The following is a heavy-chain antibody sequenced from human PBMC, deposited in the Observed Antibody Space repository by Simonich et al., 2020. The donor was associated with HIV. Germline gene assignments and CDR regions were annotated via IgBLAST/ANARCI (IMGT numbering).Heavy chain of an antibody. J-gene: IGHJ5*02. CDR3: ARREGFWFDP. V-gene: IGHV4-34*01. Sequence: QVHLQQWGAGLLKPSETLSLTCAVYGESFSSYYWTWIRQPPGKGLGWIGEINHSGSPNYNPSLESRVTISIDTSKNQFSLKLRVVTAADTAVYYCARREGFWFDPWGQGALVLVSS. CDR1: GESFSSYY. CDR2: INHSGSP.